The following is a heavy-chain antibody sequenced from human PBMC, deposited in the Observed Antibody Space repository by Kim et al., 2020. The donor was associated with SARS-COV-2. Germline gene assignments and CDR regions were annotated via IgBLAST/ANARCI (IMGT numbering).Heavy chain of an antibody. J-gene: IGHJ6*02. CDR2: IYGNDQK. D-gene: IGHD6-19*01. Sequence: SGPTLVNPTQTLTLTCVFSEFSLTTGGVGVAWARQPPGKALEWLALIYGNDQKWYSPSLKRRLTIAKGASNNQVVLTLTNMRPVDAGTYYCAHDSPGLYGFDVWGQGTTVTVSS. V-gene: IGHV2-5*01. CDR1: EFSLTTGGVG. CDR3: AHDSPGLYGFDV.